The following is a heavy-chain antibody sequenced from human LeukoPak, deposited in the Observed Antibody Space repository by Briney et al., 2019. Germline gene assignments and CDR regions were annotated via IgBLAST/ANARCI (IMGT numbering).Heavy chain of an antibody. CDR1: GYTFTSYG. Sequence: ASVRVSCKASGYTFTSYGISWVRQAPGQGLEWMGWINAYNCNTNYAQKLQGRVTMTTDTSTSTAYMELRSLRSDDTAVYYCAREASRIGAYCGGDCSYYFDYWGQGTLVTVSS. V-gene: IGHV1-18*01. D-gene: IGHD2-21*02. J-gene: IGHJ4*02. CDR3: AREASRIGAYCGGDCSYYFDY. CDR2: INAYNCNT.